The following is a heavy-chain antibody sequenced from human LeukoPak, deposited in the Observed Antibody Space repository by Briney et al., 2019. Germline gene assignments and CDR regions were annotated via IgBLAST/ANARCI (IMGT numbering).Heavy chain of an antibody. CDR2: ISGNGAFT. V-gene: IGHV3-23*01. CDR1: GFTFTNYA. J-gene: IGHJ4*02. D-gene: IGHD3-10*01. Sequence: GGSLRLSCAASGFTFTNYAMTWVRQAPGEGLEWVSPISGNGAFTFYADSLKGRFTISRDNSKNTLYQQMNSLRADDTAMYYCAGAPTGTSRFDYWRQGTLVSVSS. CDR3: AGAPTGTSRFDY.